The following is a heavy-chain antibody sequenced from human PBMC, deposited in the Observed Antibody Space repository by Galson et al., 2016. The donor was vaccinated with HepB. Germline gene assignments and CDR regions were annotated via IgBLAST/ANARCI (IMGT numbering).Heavy chain of an antibody. Sequence: SLRLSCAASGFTFSTYSMNWVRQPPGKGLEWVACVSARSDYIYYSESMKGRFTISRDNAKNSVYLQMNSLGVEDTAMYYCASEFDLGSGSYPSWGQGTLVSVSS. J-gene: IGHJ4*02. CDR3: ASEFDLGSGSYPS. V-gene: IGHV3-21*01. CDR2: VSARSDYI. CDR1: GFTFSTYS. D-gene: IGHD3-10*01.